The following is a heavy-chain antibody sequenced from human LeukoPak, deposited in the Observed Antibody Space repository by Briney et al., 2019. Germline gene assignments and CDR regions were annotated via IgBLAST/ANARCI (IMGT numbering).Heavy chain of an antibody. CDR1: GFTFSDYY. D-gene: IGHD2-15*01. V-gene: IGHV3-11*01. CDR2: ISGGGSTI. J-gene: IGHJ4*02. Sequence: PGGSLRLSCAAPGFTFSDYYMSWIRQAPGKGLEWISYISGGGSTIYYADSVKGRFTISRDNAKNSLYLQMNSLRAEDTAVYYCARLHVKFYCRGGSRYPGHWGQGTPVTVSS. CDR3: ARLHVKFYCRGGSRYPGH.